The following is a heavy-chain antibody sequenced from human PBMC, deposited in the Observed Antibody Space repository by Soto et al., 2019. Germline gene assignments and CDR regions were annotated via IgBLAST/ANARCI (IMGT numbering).Heavy chain of an antibody. CDR1: GGSISSYY. J-gene: IGHJ4*02. Sequence: SETLSLTCTVSGGSISSYYWSWIRQPAGKGLEWIGRIYTSGSTNYNPSLKSRVTMSVDTSKNQFSLKLSSVTAADTAVYYCAREAMYDYVWGSYRYMYYFDYWGQGTLVTVYS. D-gene: IGHD3-16*02. V-gene: IGHV4-4*07. CDR2: IYTSGST. CDR3: AREAMYDYVWGSYRYMYYFDY.